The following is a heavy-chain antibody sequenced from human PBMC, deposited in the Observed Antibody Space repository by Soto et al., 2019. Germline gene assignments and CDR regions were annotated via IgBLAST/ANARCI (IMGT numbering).Heavy chain of an antibody. CDR1: GSSIGSYY. D-gene: IGHD1-7*01. Sequence: SETLPLTCSVSGSSIGSYYWSWIRQPPGKGLEWIGYIYYSGSTNYNTSLRTRLTISKDTSKNQVVLIMTNMDPVDTATYYCARCITGTTNFDYWGQGTLVTVSS. CDR2: IYYSGST. J-gene: IGHJ4*02. CDR3: ARCITGTTNFDY. V-gene: IGHV4-59*01.